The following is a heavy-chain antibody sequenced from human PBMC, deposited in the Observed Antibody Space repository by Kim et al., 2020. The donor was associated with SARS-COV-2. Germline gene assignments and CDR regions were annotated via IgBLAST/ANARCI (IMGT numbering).Heavy chain of an antibody. J-gene: IGHJ4*01. Sequence: GGSLRLSCAASGFTFSRYGMGWVRQAPGKGLEWVSTIGGGVGNTYYADSVKGRFTISRDNSKNTLYLQMTSLRAEDTALYYCAKRGYFGSSPNCYHYFD. CDR3: AKRGYFGSSPNCYHYFD. V-gene: IGHV3-23*01. CDR1: GFTFSRYG. CDR2: IGGGVGNT. D-gene: IGHD2-2*01.